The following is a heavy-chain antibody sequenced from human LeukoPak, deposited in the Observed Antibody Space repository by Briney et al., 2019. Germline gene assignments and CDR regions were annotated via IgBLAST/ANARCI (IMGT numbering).Heavy chain of an antibody. D-gene: IGHD3-22*01. CDR1: GGSFSGYY. J-gene: IGHJ4*02. V-gene: IGHV4-34*01. CDR2: INHSGST. Sequence: SETLSLTCAVYGGSFSGYYWSWIRQPPGKGLEWIGEINHSGSTNYNPSLKSRVTISVDTSKNQFSLKLSSVTAADTAVYYCAITMTVSGIDYWGQGTLVTVSS. CDR3: AITMTVSGIDY.